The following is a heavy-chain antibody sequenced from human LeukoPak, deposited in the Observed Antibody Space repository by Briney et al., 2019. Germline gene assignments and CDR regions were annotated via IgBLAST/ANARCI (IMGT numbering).Heavy chain of an antibody. D-gene: IGHD2-8*01. J-gene: IGHJ4*02. Sequence: GGSLRLSCAASGFTFDSNAMTWVRQAPGKGLECVSAITASGGTTYYADSVKGRFTISRDNSRNTLYLQLNNLRAEDTALYYCAKAFGTNGYFQLPIDFWGQGTQVTVSS. V-gene: IGHV3-23*01. CDR1: GFTFDSNA. CDR3: AKAFGTNGYFQLPIDF. CDR2: ITASGGTT.